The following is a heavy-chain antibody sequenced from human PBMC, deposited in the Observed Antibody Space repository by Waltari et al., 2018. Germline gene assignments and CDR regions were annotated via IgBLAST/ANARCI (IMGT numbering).Heavy chain of an antibody. D-gene: IGHD6-19*01. Sequence: EVQLLESGGGLVQPGGSLRLSCAASGLVFLIYAMSWVRQSPGKGLEWVSGISSNGDTTYYADSVKGRFTISRDNSKNSLFLEMNNLRGDDTAIYYCVKSEISGWYVMDSWGQGTLVSVSS. V-gene: IGHV3-23*01. CDR2: ISSNGDTT. CDR1: GLVFLIYA. J-gene: IGHJ4*02. CDR3: VKSEISGWYVMDS.